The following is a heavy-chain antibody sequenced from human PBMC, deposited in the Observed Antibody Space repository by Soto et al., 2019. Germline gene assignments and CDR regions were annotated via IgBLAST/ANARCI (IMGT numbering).Heavy chain of an antibody. CDR2: IGTSGSYI. CDR3: ARGSAFIGLDY. CDR1: GFTISRYS. Sequence: PGGSLRLSCAVSGFTISRYSMNWVRQAPGKGLEWVSSIGTSGSYIYDTDSVKGRFTISRDNTKDSLYLQMNSLRAEDTAIYYCARGSAFIGLDYWGQGT. D-gene: IGHD1-26*01. V-gene: IGHV3-21*01. J-gene: IGHJ4*02.